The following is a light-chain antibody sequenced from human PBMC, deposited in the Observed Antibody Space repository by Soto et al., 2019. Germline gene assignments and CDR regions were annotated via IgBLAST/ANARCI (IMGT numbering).Light chain of an antibody. Sequence: QSVLTQPASVSGSPGQSITISCTGASSDGGGYNYVSWYQQHPGKAPKLMIYEVGNRHAGGSIRFSGSKSGNTGSLTIPGLQAEEDVDYSCSSYGTSSTDVFGTGTKVTVL. J-gene: IGLJ1*01. CDR3: SSYGTSSTDV. CDR2: EVG. CDR1: SSDGGGYNY. V-gene: IGLV2-14*01.